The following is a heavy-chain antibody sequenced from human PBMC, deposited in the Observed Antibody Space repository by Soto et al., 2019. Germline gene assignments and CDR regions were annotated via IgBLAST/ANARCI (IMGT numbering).Heavy chain of an antibody. J-gene: IGHJ4*02. D-gene: IGHD2-15*01. V-gene: IGHV3-23*01. CDR2: ISGSGGST. CDR1: GFTFSSYA. Sequence: PGGSLRLSCAASGFTFSSYAMSWVRQAPGKGLEWVSAISGSGGSTYYADSVKGRFTISRDNSKNTLYLQMNSLRAEDTAVYYCATAGWDIVVVVAATTNDYWGQGTLVTVPQ. CDR3: ATAGWDIVVVVAATTNDY.